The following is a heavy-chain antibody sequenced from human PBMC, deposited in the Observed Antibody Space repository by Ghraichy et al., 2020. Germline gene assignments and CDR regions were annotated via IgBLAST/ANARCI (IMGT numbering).Heavy chain of an antibody. J-gene: IGHJ4*02. CDR1: GFTFSSYW. D-gene: IGHD1-26*01. V-gene: IGHV3-74*01. CDR3: ARETSDSGYYFYS. Sequence: GGSLRLSCAASGFTFSSYWMHWVRQAPGKGLVWVSRINADGSSTNYADSVKGRFTISRDNAKNTLYLQMNSLRAEDTAVYYCARETSDSGYYFYSWGQGTLVTVSS. CDR2: INADGSST.